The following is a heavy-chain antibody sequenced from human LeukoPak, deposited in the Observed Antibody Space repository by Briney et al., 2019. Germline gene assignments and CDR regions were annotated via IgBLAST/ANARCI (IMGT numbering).Heavy chain of an antibody. J-gene: IGHJ5*02. Sequence: GGSLILSCAASGFTFSNHWMHWVRQGPGKGLVWVAHLNSDGRTTHYADSVKGRFIISSANAKNTLYLQMNSLRVEDTAVYYCARGSDETVTISGWFDPWGQGTLVTASS. D-gene: IGHD4-17*01. V-gene: IGHV3-74*01. CDR3: ARGSDETVTISGWFDP. CDR1: GFTFSNHW. CDR2: LNSDGRTT.